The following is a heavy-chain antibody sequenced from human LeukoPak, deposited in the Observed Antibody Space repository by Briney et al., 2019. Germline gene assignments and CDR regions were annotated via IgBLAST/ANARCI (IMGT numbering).Heavy chain of an antibody. CDR1: GLPFRSFS. CDR3: AGAEGSGSSFDY. Sequence: GGSLRLSCVASGLPFRSFSMNWVRQAPGKGLEWVSSISSSSTYIYYADSVKGRFTISRDNAKNSLYLQMNSLRVEDTAVYYCAGAEGSGSSFDYWGQGTLVTVSS. D-gene: IGHD3-10*01. J-gene: IGHJ4*02. V-gene: IGHV3-21*01. CDR2: ISSSSTYI.